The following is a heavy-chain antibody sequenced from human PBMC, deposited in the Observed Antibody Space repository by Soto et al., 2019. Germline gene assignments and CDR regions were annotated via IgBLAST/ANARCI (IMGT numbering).Heavy chain of an antibody. Sequence: QVQMVQSGPEVKMPGASVKVSCKTSGYTFTAYGLAWLRQAPGQRPEWMGWVSTANDNTNYAEKFQGRDTITTDTSTATTFLDLRSNRSDDTAVYFGARDLHTDSSAYDAFAYWGQATLVTVSS. V-gene: IGHV1-18*01. J-gene: IGHJ4*02. CDR3: ARDLHTDSSAYDAFAY. D-gene: IGHD3-22*01. CDR2: VSTANDNT. CDR1: GYTFTAYG.